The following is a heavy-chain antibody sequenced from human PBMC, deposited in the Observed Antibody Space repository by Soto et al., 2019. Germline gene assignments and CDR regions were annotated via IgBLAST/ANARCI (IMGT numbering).Heavy chain of an antibody. CDR1: GGSISSGDYY. D-gene: IGHD3-22*01. Sequence: SETLSLTCTVSGGSISSGDYYGSWIRQPPGKGLEWIGYIYYSGSTYYNPSLKSRVTISVDTSKNQFSLKLSSVTAADTAVYYCARVSTMTSYNWFDPWGQGTLVTVSS. V-gene: IGHV4-30-4*01. CDR3: ARVSTMTSYNWFDP. CDR2: IYYSGST. J-gene: IGHJ5*02.